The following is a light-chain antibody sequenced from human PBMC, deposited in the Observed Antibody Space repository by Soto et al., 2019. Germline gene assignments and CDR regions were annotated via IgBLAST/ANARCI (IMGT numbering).Light chain of an antibody. Sequence: DIQMTQSPSTLSASVGDTVTITCRASQSISTWLAWYQQKPGEAPRLLLFDASNLESGVPSRFSGSGSGTEFTLTISSLQPDDLATYYCLQYNGDSGTFGQGTKVENK. CDR2: DAS. J-gene: IGKJ1*01. CDR1: QSISTW. CDR3: LQYNGDSGT. V-gene: IGKV1-5*01.